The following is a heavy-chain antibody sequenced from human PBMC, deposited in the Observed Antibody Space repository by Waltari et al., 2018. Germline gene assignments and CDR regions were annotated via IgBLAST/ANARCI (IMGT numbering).Heavy chain of an antibody. Sequence: VQLLESGGGLVQPGGSLRLSCAASGFTFSSYAMSWVRQAPGKGLEWVSAISGSGGSTYYADSVKGRFTISRDNSKNTLYLQMNSLRAEDTAVYYCARSIVVRGYYFDYWGQGTLVTVSS. J-gene: IGHJ4*02. CDR1: GFTFSSYA. CDR2: ISGSGGST. CDR3: ARSIVVRGYYFDY. V-gene: IGHV3-23*01. D-gene: IGHD3-22*01.